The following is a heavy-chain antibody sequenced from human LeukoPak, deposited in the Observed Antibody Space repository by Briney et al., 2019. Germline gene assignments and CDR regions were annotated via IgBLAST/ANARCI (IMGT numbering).Heavy chain of an antibody. J-gene: IGHJ4*02. CDR2: INHSGST. V-gene: IGHV4-34*01. CDR3: ARDWALGYCTTTSCYTAFDY. CDR1: GGSFSGYY. D-gene: IGHD2-2*02. Sequence: SSETLSLTCAVYGGSFSGYYWSWIRQPPGKGLEWIGEINHSGSTNYNPSLQSRVSMSVDTSRNQFSLKLSSVTAADTAVYFCARDWALGYCTTTSCYTAFDYWGQGTLVTVSS.